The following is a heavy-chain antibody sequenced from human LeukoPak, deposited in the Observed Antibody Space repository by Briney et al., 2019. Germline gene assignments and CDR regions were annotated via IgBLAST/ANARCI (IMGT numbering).Heavy chain of an antibody. V-gene: IGHV4-39*01. Sequence: ASETLSLICTVSGGSISSGSYYWGWIRQPPGKGLKWIGSIYYSGSTYYNPSLKSRVTISVDTSKNQFSLKLSSVTAADTAVYYCARAPSGSFRYYFDYWGQGTLVTVSS. J-gene: IGHJ4*02. CDR3: ARAPSGSFRYYFDY. CDR1: GGSISSGSYY. CDR2: IYYSGST. D-gene: IGHD3-10*01.